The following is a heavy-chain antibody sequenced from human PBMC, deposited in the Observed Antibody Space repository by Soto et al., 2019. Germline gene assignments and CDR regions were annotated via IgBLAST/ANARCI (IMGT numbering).Heavy chain of an antibody. V-gene: IGHV3-15*07. Sequence: EVHLVESGGGLVKPGESLRRSCVVSGMKFSDAWMNWVRQTPGKGLEWVGRIYGDSRSETAAPVKGRFTISRDNSKDTLYLEMSTLGVDDTAVYFCVWQARYTSNFHWGQGTLVTVSS. CDR1: GMKFSDAW. J-gene: IGHJ4*02. D-gene: IGHD6-13*01. CDR3: VWQARYTSNFH. CDR2: IYGDSRSET.